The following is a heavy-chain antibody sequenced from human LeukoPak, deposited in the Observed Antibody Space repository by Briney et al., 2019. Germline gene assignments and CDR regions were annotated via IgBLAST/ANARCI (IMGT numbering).Heavy chain of an antibody. CDR2: ISIDGSRQ. V-gene: IGHV3-30*15. D-gene: IGHD6-19*01. Sequence: GGSLRLSCAPSIGFTLRNYAIHWVRQAPGKWLEWVAVISIDGSRQHYADFLVGRFTISRDNSKNTVSLQMSSLRTEDTAVYFCAREQGGSGWSGFDYWGQGTLVTVSS. CDR3: AREQGGSGWSGFDY. CDR1: GFTLRNYA. J-gene: IGHJ4*02.